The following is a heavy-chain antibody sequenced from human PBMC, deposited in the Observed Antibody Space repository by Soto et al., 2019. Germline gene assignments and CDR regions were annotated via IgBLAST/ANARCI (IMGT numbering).Heavy chain of an antibody. J-gene: IGHJ5*02. Sequence: PSETLSLTCAVYGGSFSGYYWSWIRQPPGKGLEWIGEINHSGSTNYNPSLKSRVTISVDTSKNQFSLKLSSVTAADTAVYYCARGRGLTMVRGLASNWFDPWGQGTLVTVSS. D-gene: IGHD3-10*01. CDR2: INHSGST. V-gene: IGHV4-34*01. CDR3: ARGRGLTMVRGLASNWFDP. CDR1: GGSFSGYY.